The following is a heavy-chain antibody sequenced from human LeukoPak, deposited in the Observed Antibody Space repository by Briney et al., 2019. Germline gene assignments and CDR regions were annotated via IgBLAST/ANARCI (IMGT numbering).Heavy chain of an antibody. Sequence: GASVKVSCKASGYTFTGYYMHWVRQAPGQGLEWRGWINPNSGGTNYAQKFQGRVTMTRDTSISTAYMELSRLRSDDTAVYYCAREGGFHYYGSGSYIGWGQGTLVTVSS. J-gene: IGHJ4*02. CDR3: AREGGFHYYGSGSYIG. V-gene: IGHV1-2*02. CDR2: INPNSGGT. CDR1: GYTFTGYY. D-gene: IGHD3-10*01.